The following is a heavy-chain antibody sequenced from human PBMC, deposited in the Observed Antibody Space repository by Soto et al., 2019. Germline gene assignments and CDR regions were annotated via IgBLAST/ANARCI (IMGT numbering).Heavy chain of an antibody. CDR2: VFSSVSA. V-gene: IGHV4-4*07. J-gene: IGHJ4*02. CDR3: ARDGTTTGDT. Sequence: ASETLSLTCIFSGVSVRSYTWSWVRQPANKGLEWIGRVFSSVSATYNPSLKSRVSISMDTPENRISLKLDSVTAADAGVYFCARDGTTTGDTWGPGIRVTV. D-gene: IGHD1-1*01. CDR1: GVSVRSYT.